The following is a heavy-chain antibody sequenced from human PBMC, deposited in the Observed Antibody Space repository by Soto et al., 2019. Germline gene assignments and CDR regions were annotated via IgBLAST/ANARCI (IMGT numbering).Heavy chain of an antibody. D-gene: IGHD2-15*01. V-gene: IGHV4-59*01. J-gene: IGHJ6*03. CDR3: ARSYRRYCSGGSCYSYYYYYMDV. CDR2: IYYSGST. CDR1: GGSISSYY. Sequence: QVQLQESGPGLVKPSETLSLTCTVSGGSISSYYWSWIRQPPGKGLGWIGFIYYSGSTNYNPSLKRRVTIAVDPSKNQFSLKLSSVTAAETAVYYCARSYRRYCSGGSCYSYYYYYMDVWGKGTTVTVSS.